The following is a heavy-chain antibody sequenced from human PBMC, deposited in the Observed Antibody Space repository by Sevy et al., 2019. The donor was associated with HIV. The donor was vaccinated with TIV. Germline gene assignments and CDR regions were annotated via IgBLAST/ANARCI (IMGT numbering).Heavy chain of an antibody. D-gene: IGHD1-1*01. V-gene: IGHV3-30*04. CDR1: GFTFSTSA. Sequence: GGSLRLSCAASGFTFSTSAMHWVRQAPGKGLEWVAVVSYDGSSQNYADSVEGRFTISRDDFKKMVYLKMNSLRVEDTAVYYCAKDGGRAWTDFDYWGQGTLVTVSS. CDR2: VSYDGSSQ. CDR3: AKDGGRAWTDFDY. J-gene: IGHJ4*02.